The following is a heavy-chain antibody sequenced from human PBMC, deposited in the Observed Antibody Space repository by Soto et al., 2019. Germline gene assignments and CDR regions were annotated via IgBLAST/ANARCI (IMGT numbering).Heavy chain of an antibody. CDR3: ARQEGYCSSTSCSPYYYYGMDV. V-gene: IGHV5-51*01. CDR2: IYPGDSDT. J-gene: IGHJ6*02. D-gene: IGHD2-2*01. Sequence: PGESLKMSCKGSGYSFTSYWIGWVRQMPGKGLEWMGIIYPGDSDTRYSPSFQGQVTISADKSISTAYLQWSSLKASDTAMYYCARQEGYCSSTSCSPYYYYGMDVWGQGTTVTVSS. CDR1: GYSFTSYW.